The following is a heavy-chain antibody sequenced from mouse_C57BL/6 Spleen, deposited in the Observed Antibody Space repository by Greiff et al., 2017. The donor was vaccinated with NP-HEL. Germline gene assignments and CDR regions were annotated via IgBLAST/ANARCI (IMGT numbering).Heavy chain of an antibody. V-gene: IGHV1-69*01. D-gene: IGHD1-1*01. J-gene: IGHJ1*03. CDR2: IDPSDSHT. Sequence: QVQLQQPGAELVMPGASVKLSCKASGYTFTSYWMHWVKQRPGQGLEWIGEIDPSDSHTNYNQKFKGKSTLTVDKSSRTAYMQLSNLTSEDSAVYYCARLYYGSSYWYFDVWGTGTTVTVSS. CDR3: ARLYYGSSYWYFDV. CDR1: GYTFTSYW.